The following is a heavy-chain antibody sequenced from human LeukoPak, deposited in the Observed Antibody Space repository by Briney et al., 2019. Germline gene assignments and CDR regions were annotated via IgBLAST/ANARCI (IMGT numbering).Heavy chain of an antibody. D-gene: IGHD1-26*01. CDR3: AKDRSERSGYYYYGMDV. CDR1: GFTFSSFG. CDR2: TSFDGAHK. Sequence: GGSLRLSCAASGFTFSSFGMHWVRQAPGTGLEWVAVTSFDGAHKYYADSVRGRFTISRDNSKNTLYLQMNSLRAEDRAVYYCAKDRSERSGYYYYGMDVWGQGTTVTVSS. V-gene: IGHV3-30*18. J-gene: IGHJ6*02.